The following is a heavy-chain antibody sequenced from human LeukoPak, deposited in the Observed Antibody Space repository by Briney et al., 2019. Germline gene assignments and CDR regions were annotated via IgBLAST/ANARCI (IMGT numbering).Heavy chain of an antibody. V-gene: IGHV3-48*01. CDR1: GFTPTGYS. Sequence: PGGSLRLSCAASGFTPTGYSMNWVRQAPGEGLEWVSYISSSSALYYADSVRGRFTISRDNSKNTLYLEMNSLRAEDTAVYYCASGEWPHDYWGQGTLVTVSS. D-gene: IGHD3-10*01. CDR2: ISSSSAL. CDR3: ASGEWPHDY. J-gene: IGHJ4*02.